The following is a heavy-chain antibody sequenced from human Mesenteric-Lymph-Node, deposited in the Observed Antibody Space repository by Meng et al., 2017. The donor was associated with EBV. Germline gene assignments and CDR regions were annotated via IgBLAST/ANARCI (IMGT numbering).Heavy chain of an antibody. CDR2: ISVFNGDT. D-gene: IGHD3-9*01. CDR3: VRSRRLFDWLPVQPS. Sequence: GRLGQSGAEVKKPGPSWKVSFKAFGYTFASYGISWVRQAPGQGLEWMGWISVFNGDTNYAQNFQGRLTLTTDTSTATAYMELRSLRSDDTAVYYCVRSRRLFDWLPVQPSWGQGTLVTVSS. V-gene: IGHV1-18*01. J-gene: IGHJ5*02. CDR1: GYTFASYG.